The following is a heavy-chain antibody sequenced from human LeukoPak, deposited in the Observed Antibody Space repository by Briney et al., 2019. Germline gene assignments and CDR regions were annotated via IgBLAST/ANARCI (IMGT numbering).Heavy chain of an antibody. CDR1: GGSIGTYY. J-gene: IGHJ6*03. V-gene: IGHV4-59*08. D-gene: IGHD3-16*02. CDR2: IYVTGT. CDR3: ARHIGGGIEDMDV. Sequence: SETLSLTCTVSGGSIGTYYWSWVRQSPGTRLEWIEYIYVTGTRYNPYLQSRVTISVDRSRNQFFLKMTSVTAADTAVYYCARHIGGGIEDMDVWGRGTKVTVSS.